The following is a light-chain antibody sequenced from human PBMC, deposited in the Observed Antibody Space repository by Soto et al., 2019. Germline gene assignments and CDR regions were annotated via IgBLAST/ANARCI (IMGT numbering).Light chain of an antibody. CDR2: KAS. J-gene: IGKJ1*01. CDR3: QQYYDGPPWT. V-gene: IGKV1-5*03. CDR1: QSVSSW. Sequence: DMQMTQCPSTLSASAGYRFTITCRASQSVSSWVAWYHLKPGKAPKLLIYKASTLETGVPSRFSGSGSGTEFTLTISSLQSEDFAVYHCQQYYDGPPWTLGQGTKVDIK.